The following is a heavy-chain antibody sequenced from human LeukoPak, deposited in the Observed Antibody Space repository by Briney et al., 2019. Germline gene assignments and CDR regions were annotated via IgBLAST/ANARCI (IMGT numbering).Heavy chain of an antibody. CDR1: GFTFSSYG. Sequence: GGSLRLSCAASGFTFSSYGMHWVRQAPGKGLEWVAVIWYDGSNKYYADSVKGRFTISRDNSMNTLYLQMNSLRAEDTAVYYCARGTSGGYEGDYWGQGTLVTVSS. CDR2: IWYDGSNK. V-gene: IGHV3-33*01. CDR3: ARGTSGGYEGDY. J-gene: IGHJ4*02. D-gene: IGHD1-1*01.